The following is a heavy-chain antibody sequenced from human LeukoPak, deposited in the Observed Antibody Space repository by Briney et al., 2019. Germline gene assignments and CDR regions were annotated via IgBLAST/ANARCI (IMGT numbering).Heavy chain of an antibody. V-gene: IGHV3-49*04. CDR3: TRGPAPGLWFGELLFYFDY. CDR1: GFTFGDYA. Sequence: GGSLRLSCTASGFTFGDYAMSWVRQAPGKGLEWVGFIRSKAYGGTTEYAASVKGRFTISRDDSKSIAYLQMNSLKTEDTAVYYCTRGPAPGLWFGELLFYFDYWGQGTLVTVSS. CDR2: IRSKAYGGTT. J-gene: IGHJ4*02. D-gene: IGHD3-10*01.